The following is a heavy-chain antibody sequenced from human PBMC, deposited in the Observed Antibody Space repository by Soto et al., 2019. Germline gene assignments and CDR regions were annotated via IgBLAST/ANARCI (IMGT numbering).Heavy chain of an antibody. V-gene: IGHV5-10-1*01. CDR3: ARGPSTVTTIYYYYGMDV. D-gene: IGHD4-17*01. Sequence: PGESLKISCKGSGYSFTSYWISWVRQMPGKGLEWMGRIDPSDSYTNYSPSFQGHVTISADKSISTAYLQWSSLKASDTAMYYCARGPSTVTTIYYYYGMDVWGQGTTVTVSS. CDR1: GYSFTSYW. CDR2: IDPSDSYT. J-gene: IGHJ6*02.